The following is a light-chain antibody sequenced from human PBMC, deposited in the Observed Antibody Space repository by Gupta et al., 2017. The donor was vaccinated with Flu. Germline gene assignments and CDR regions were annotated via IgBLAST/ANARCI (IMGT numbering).Light chain of an antibody. J-gene: IGKJ4*01. V-gene: IGKV3-15*01. CDR2: GAS. Sequence: EIVMTQSPATLSVSQGERATLSCRSSQSVSSNLAWYQQKPGQAPRLLIYGASTRATGIPARFSGSVSGTESTLTIISLQSEDFAVYYCQQYNNWPPLTVGGGTKVEIK. CDR3: QQYNNWPPLT. CDR1: QSVSSN.